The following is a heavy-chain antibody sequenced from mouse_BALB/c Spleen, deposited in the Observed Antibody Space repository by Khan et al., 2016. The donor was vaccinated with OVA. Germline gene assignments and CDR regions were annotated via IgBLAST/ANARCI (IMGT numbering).Heavy chain of an antibody. CDR2: IFPNNGDS. CDR1: GYTFTDYN. J-gene: IGHJ3*01. D-gene: IGHD1-2*01. CDR3: TRSGYGSFAY. Sequence: EVQLQESGPELVKPGASVKISCKASGYTFTDYNMDWVKQSHGQSLEWIGYIFPNNGDSGYNQKFKTRAALTEDSSSSTAFMELRSLTSEDSAVYYCTRSGYGSFAYWGRGTLVTVSA. V-gene: IGHV1S29*02.